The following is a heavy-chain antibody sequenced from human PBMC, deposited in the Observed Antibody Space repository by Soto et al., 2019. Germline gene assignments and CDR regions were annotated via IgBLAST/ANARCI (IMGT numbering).Heavy chain of an antibody. CDR3: ARSRGYSGFPYYYGMDV. CDR1: GGSFSGYY. D-gene: IGHD5-12*01. V-gene: IGHV4-34*01. Sequence: PSETLSLTCAVYGGSFSGYYWSWIRQPPGKGLEWIGEINHSGSTNYNPSLKSRVTISVDTSKNQFSLKLSSVTAADTAVYYCARSRGYSGFPYYYGMDVWGQGTTVTVSS. CDR2: INHSGST. J-gene: IGHJ6*02.